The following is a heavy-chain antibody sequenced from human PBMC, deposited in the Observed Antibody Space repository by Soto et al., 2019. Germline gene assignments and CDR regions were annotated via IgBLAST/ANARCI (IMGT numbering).Heavy chain of an antibody. CDR3: ATDCFCSGLSCQDTFAY. CDR2: ISTDNGET. CDR1: GYTFPSYG. V-gene: IGHV1-18*01. Sequence: QVQLVQSGVEVMKPGASVKVSCKASGYTFPSYGIIWVRQAPGQGLEWMGWISTDNGETNYAQKVLGRVSMTADTSTSTVYMELRSLTFDAADVYYCATDCFCSGLSCQDTFAYWGRGTAFIVSS. J-gene: IGHJ4*02. D-gene: IGHD2-15*01.